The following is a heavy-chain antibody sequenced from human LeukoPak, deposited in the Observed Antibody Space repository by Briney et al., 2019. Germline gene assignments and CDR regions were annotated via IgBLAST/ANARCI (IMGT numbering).Heavy chain of an antibody. CDR3: AKDGGYRPLGDFDY. D-gene: IGHD5-24*01. J-gene: IGHJ4*02. V-gene: IGHV3-23*01. Sequence: GGSLRLSCAVSGFTASSYAMSWVRQAPGKGLEWVSGISGSGGSTYYADSVKGRFTISRDNSKNTLYLQMNSLRAEDTAVYYCAKDGGYRPLGDFDYWGQGTLVTVSS. CDR1: GFTASSYA. CDR2: ISGSGGST.